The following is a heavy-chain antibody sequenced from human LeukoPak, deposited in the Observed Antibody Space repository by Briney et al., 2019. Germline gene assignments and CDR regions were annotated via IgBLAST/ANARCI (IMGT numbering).Heavy chain of an antibody. V-gene: IGHV3-23*01. D-gene: IGHD3-22*01. CDR3: AKAMSTDHYDSKGFYRVDFDS. CDR2: LSNSGGSGGTT. J-gene: IGHJ4*02. Sequence: GGSLRLSCAASGFTFSTYAMSWVRQAPGKGLEWVSALSNSGGSGGTTYFADSVKGRFSISRDNSKSTLYLQLSSLTAEDTAVYYCAKAMSTDHYDSKGFYRVDFDSWGQGTLVTVSS. CDR1: GFTFSTYA.